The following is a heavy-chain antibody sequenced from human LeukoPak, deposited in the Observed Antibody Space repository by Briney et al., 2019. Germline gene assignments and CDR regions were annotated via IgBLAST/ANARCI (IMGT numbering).Heavy chain of an antibody. CDR1: GGSISSSSYY. J-gene: IGHJ4*02. CDR3: ARGRLDSSGYYPDY. D-gene: IGHD3-22*01. CDR2: IYYRGAT. Sequence: SETLSLTCTVSGGSISSSSYYWGWIRQPPGKGLEWIGSIYYRGATYYNPSLKSRVTISVDTSKNQFSLKLSSVTAADTAVYYCARGRLDSSGYYPDYWGQGTLVTVSS. V-gene: IGHV4-39*07.